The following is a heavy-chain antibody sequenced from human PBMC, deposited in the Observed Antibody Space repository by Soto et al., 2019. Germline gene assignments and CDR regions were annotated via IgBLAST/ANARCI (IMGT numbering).Heavy chain of an antibody. Sequence: TLSLTCTVSGGSISSGGYYWSWIRQHPGKGLEWIGYIYYSGSTYYNPSLKSRVTISVDTSKNQFSLKLSSVTAADTAVYYCARYIWGSYGYYYYYMDVWGKGTTVTVSS. V-gene: IGHV4-31*03. CDR3: ARYIWGSYGYYYYYMDV. D-gene: IGHD3-16*01. J-gene: IGHJ6*03. CDR1: GGSISSGGYY. CDR2: IYYSGST.